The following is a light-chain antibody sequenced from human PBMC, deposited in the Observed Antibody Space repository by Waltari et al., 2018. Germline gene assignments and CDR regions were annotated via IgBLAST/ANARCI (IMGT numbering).Light chain of an antibody. CDR3: QQSYSMFALT. Sequence: DIQLTQSPSYLSASVGDRVTITCRASQTLTTYLNWYQQRPGTAPKFLIYAASGLQSGVPSRFSGSGSGTDFTLTISSLQPEDFATYYCQQSYSMFALTFGGGTKVEIK. CDR1: QTLTTY. V-gene: IGKV1-39*01. J-gene: IGKJ4*01. CDR2: AAS.